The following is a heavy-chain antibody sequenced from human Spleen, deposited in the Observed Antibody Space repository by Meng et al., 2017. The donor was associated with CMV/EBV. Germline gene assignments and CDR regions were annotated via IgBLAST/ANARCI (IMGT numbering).Heavy chain of an antibody. CDR1: GGPISSYY. Sequence: QLQLSESGSGMAKPSQTLSLTCAVSGGPISSYYWSWIRQPAGKGLEWIGRIYTSGSTNYNPSLKSRVTMSVDTSKNQFSLKLSSVTAADTAVYYCARDRWAVAGPNWFDPWGQGTLVTVSS. CDR2: IYTSGST. CDR3: ARDRWAVAGPNWFDP. J-gene: IGHJ5*02. V-gene: IGHV4-4*07. D-gene: IGHD6-19*01.